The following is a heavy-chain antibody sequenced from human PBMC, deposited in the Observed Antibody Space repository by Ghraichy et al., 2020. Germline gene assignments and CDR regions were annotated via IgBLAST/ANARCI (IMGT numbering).Heavy chain of an antibody. CDR2: ISFDGNDK. CDR3: ARPRTNTAYSSIWYPYY. D-gene: IGHD6-13*01. CDR1: GFTFSAYA. J-gene: IGHJ4*02. Sequence: GGSLRLSCAASGFTFSAYAMHWVRQAPGGGLEWVAVISFDGNDKNYADSVKDRFTISRDSSKDTLYLQMNSLRPEDTSVYFCARPRTNTAYSSIWYPYYWGQGTLVTVSS. V-gene: IGHV3-30-3*01.